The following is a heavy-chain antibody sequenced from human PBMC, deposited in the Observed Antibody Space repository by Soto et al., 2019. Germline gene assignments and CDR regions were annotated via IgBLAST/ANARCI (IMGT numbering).Heavy chain of an antibody. CDR1: GGTISSFG. J-gene: IGHJ4*02. V-gene: IGHV1-69*01. Sequence: QVQLGQSGAEVKQPGSSVKVSCTTSGGTISSFGMNWVRQAPGQGLERMGGIVPIDGSTTYAEKFQGRVTITADASTSTVYMELSSLRSEDTAVYYCARSFKNSRRGGVAFDYWGQGTLLTVSP. CDR2: IVPIDGST. CDR3: ARSFKNSRRGGVAFDY. D-gene: IGHD2-8*02.